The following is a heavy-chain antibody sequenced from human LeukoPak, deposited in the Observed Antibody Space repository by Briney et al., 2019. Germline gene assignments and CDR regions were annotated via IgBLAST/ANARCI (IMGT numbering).Heavy chain of an antibody. J-gene: IGHJ4*02. CDR3: AKGGGWYV. D-gene: IGHD6-19*01. CDR2: ISYDGSNK. Sequence: PGGSLRLSCAASGFTFSSYGMHWVRQAPGKGLEWVAVISYDGSNKYYADSVKGRFTISRDNSKNTLYLQMNSLRAEDTAVYYCAKGGGWYVWGQGTLATVSS. V-gene: IGHV3-30*18. CDR1: GFTFSSYG.